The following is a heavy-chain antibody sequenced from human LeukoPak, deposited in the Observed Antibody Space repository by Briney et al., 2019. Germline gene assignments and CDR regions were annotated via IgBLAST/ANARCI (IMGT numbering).Heavy chain of an antibody. V-gene: IGHV3-23*01. Sequence: GGSLRLSCAASGFTFSSYAMSWVRQAPGKGLEWVSAISGSGGSTYYADSVKGRFTISRDNSKNTLYLQMNSLRAEDTAVYYCAKDLFDWLLLGTFDYWGQGTLVTVSS. D-gene: IGHD3-9*01. CDR3: AKDLFDWLLLGTFDY. CDR2: ISGSGGST. J-gene: IGHJ4*02. CDR1: GFTFSSYA.